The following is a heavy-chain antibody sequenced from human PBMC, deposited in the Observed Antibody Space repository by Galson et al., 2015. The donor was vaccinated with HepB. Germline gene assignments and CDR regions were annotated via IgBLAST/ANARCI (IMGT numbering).Heavy chain of an antibody. CDR1: GFTFSSYE. CDR2: ISSSGSTI. J-gene: IGHJ6*02. Sequence: SLRLSCAASGFTFSSYETNWVRQAPGKGLEWVSYISSSGSTIYYADSVKGRFTISRDNAKNSLYLQMNSLRAEDTAVYYCAGVGVASEEPYYYYYGMDVWGQGTTVTVSS. CDR3: AGVGVASEEPYYYYYGMDV. V-gene: IGHV3-48*03. D-gene: IGHD2-21*01.